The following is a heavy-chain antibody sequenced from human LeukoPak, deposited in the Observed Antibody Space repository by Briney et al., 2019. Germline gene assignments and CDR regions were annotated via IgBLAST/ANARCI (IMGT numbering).Heavy chain of an antibody. J-gene: IGHJ3*02. V-gene: IGHV1-24*01. D-gene: IGHD1-7*01. CDR1: GYTLTELS. CDR2: FDPEDGET. Sequence: GASVKVSCRGTGYTLTELSMHWVRQAPGKGLEWMGGFDPEDGETIYAQKFQGRVTMTEDTSTDTAYMEQSSLRSEDTAVYYCATAQRTGTIYAFDIWGQGTMVTVSS. CDR3: ATAQRTGTIYAFDI.